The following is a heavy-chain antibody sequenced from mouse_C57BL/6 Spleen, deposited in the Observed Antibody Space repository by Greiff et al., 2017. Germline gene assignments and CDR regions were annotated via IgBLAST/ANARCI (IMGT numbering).Heavy chain of an antibody. J-gene: IGHJ2*01. CDR2: IWTGGGT. V-gene: IGHV2-9-1*01. Sequence: VQLVESGPGLVAPSQRLSITCTVSGFSLTSYAISWVRQPPGKGLAWLGVIWTGGGTNYNSALKSRLSISKDNSKSKVFLKMNSLQTDDTASYYCARKEIDDYDSEYLNYWGQGTTLTVSS. CDR1: GFSLTSYA. D-gene: IGHD2-4*01. CDR3: ARKEIDDYDSEYLNY.